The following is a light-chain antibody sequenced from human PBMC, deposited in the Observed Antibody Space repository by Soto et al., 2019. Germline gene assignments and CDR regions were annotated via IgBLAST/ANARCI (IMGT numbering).Light chain of an antibody. V-gene: IGLV2-14*03. CDR3: FSYTSSGTYV. Sequence: QSVLTQPASVSGSPGQSITISCTGTSSDVGNYKYVSWYQQHPGKAPKLMIYDVSNLPSGVSNRFSGSKSGNTASLTISGLQAEDETDYYCFSYTSSGTYVFGTGTKVTVL. J-gene: IGLJ1*01. CDR2: DVS. CDR1: SSDVGNYKY.